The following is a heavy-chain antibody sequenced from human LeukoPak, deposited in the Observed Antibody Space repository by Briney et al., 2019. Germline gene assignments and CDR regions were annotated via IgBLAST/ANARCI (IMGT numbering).Heavy chain of an antibody. D-gene: IGHD2-2*01. CDR1: GYTFTSYY. CDR2: INPSGGST. V-gene: IGHV1-46*03. J-gene: IGHJ5*02. Sequence: ASVKVSCKASGYTFTSYYMLWVRQAPGQGLEWMGIINPSGGSTSYAQKFQGRVTMTRDTSTSTVYMELSSLRSEDTAVYYCARAYIVVVPAARGNWFDPWGQGTLVTVSS. CDR3: ARAYIVVVPAARGNWFDP.